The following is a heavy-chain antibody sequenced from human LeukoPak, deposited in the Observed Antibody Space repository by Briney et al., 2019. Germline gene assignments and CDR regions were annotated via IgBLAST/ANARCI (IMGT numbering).Heavy chain of an antibody. CDR1: GGSISPYY. J-gene: IGHJ4*02. CDR2: IYYSGNT. V-gene: IGHV4-59*01. CDR3: ARSTGSTMLIDY. Sequence: SETLSLTCTVSGGSISPYYWSWIRRPPGKGLEWLGYIYYSGNTDYNPSLKSRVAISVDTSKNQFSLKLSSVTAADTAVYYCARSTGSTMLIDYWGQGTLVTVSS. D-gene: IGHD3-10*02.